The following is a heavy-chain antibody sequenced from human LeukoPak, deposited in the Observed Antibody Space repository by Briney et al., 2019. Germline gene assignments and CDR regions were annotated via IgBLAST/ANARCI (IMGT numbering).Heavy chain of an antibody. CDR3: ARERYFDY. CDR2: ISGGGRST. J-gene: IGHJ4*02. Sequence: GGSLRLSCAASGFIFNTCAMSWVRQAPGKGLEWVSTISGGGRSTDYADSVKGQFTISRDNSKNTLYLQMNSLRAEDTAVYYCARERYFDYWGQGTLVTVSS. V-gene: IGHV3-23*01. CDR1: GFIFNTCA.